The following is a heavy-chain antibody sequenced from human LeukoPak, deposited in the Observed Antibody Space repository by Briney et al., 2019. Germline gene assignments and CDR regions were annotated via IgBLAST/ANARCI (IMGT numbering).Heavy chain of an antibody. CDR3: ARERYFDY. CDR2: ISGGGRST. J-gene: IGHJ4*02. Sequence: GGSLRLSCAASGFIFNTCAMSWVRQAPGKGLEWVSTISGGGRSTDYADSVKGQFTISRDNSKNTLYLQMNSLRAEDTAVYYCARERYFDYWGQGTLVTVSS. V-gene: IGHV3-23*01. CDR1: GFIFNTCA.